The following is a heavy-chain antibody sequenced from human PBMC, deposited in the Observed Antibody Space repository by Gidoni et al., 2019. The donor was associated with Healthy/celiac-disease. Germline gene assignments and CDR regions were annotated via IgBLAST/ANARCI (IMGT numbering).Heavy chain of an antibody. Sequence: QVQLVESGGGLVKPGGSLRLSCAASGFTCSYYYMSWIRQAPGKGLEWVSYISSSSSYTNYADSVKGRFTISRDNAKNSLYLQMNSLRAEDTAVYYCARWAVTPAGYFDLWGRGTLVTVSS. J-gene: IGHJ2*01. V-gene: IGHV3-11*06. D-gene: IGHD4-17*01. CDR1: GFTCSYYY. CDR2: ISSSSSYT. CDR3: ARWAVTPAGYFDL.